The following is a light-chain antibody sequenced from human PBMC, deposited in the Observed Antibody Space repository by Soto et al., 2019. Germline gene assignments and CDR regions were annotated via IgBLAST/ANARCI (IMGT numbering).Light chain of an antibody. V-gene: IGKV3-20*01. J-gene: IGKJ2*01. CDR2: GAS. CDR1: QSLTSSY. Sequence: EIVLTQSPGTLSLSPGERATLSCRASQSLTSSYLAWYQQKPGQAPRLLIYGASSRATGIPDRFSGSGSGTDFTLSISRLEPEDFAVYYYQQYESSPPSYTFGRGTKLEIK. CDR3: QQYESSPPSYT.